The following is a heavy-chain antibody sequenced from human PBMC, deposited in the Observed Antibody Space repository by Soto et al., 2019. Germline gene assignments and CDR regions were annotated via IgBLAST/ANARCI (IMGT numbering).Heavy chain of an antibody. Sequence: EVQLLESGGGLIQPGGSLRLSCAASGLTFSSYAMSWVRQAPGKGLAWVSAISGRGSSTDYADFEKGRFPISRDNSKNTVYLQMNSLRAEDTAVYYCEKEQLDLRGVSRNLFNPWGQGTLVTVSS. CDR2: ISGRGSST. V-gene: IGHV3-23*01. CDR3: EKEQLDLRGVSRNLFNP. J-gene: IGHJ5*02. D-gene: IGHD3-10*01. CDR1: GLTFSSYA.